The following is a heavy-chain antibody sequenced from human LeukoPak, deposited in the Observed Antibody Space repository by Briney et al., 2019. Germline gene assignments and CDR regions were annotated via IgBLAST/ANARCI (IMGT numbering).Heavy chain of an antibody. J-gene: IGHJ4*02. CDR3: AKDNRRHYTSGPNPDSLH. CDR2: ISWNSGSI. D-gene: IGHD6-19*01. Sequence: GGSLRLSCAGSGFIFHNYAMHWVRQPPGKGLEWVSGISWNSGSIDYADSVKGRFTISRDNAKNSLYLQMNSLRVEDTAFYYCAKDNRRHYTSGPNPDSLHWGQGALVTVSS. CDR1: GFIFHNYA. V-gene: IGHV3-9*01.